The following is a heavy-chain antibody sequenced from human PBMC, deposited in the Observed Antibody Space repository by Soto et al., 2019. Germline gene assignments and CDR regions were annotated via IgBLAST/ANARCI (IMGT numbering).Heavy chain of an antibody. CDR1: GGSISNYY. V-gene: IGHV4-59*01. CDR3: AREPIQAPSGANNDYYGMDV. J-gene: IGHJ6*02. D-gene: IGHD5-18*01. Sequence: SETLSLTCTVSGGSISNYYWSWIRQFPGKGLEWNGCIYYSGSTRYNPSLTSRVTMPVDTSRDQFPLKLTSVTAADTAVYYCAREPIQAPSGANNDYYGMDVLGQGTTVTVSS. CDR2: IYYSGST.